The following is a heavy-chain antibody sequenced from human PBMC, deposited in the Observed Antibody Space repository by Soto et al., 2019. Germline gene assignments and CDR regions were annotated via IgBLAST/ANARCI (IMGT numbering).Heavy chain of an antibody. Sequence: QVQLQESGPGLVKPSETLSLTCTVSGGSVXXXXXXWSWIRQPPGXGLEWIGYIYYSGSTNYNPSLKSRVTISVDTXXXXXXXXXXXXXXXXXXXXXXXXXXVXVXXXXXEYYFDYWGQGTLVTVSS. CDR1: GGSVXXXXXX. CDR3: XXXXVXVXXXXXEYYFDY. CDR2: IYYSGST. V-gene: IGHV4-61*01. J-gene: IGHJ4*02.